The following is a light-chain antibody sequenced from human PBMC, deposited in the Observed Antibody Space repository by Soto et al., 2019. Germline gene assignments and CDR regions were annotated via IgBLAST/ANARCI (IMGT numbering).Light chain of an antibody. Sequence: EIVLTQSPGTLSLSPEERATLSCRASQSVSSSYLAWYQQKPGQAPRLLIYGASSRATGIPDRFSGSGSGTDFTLTISRLEPEDFAVYYCQQYGSSQEVTFGPGTRWISN. V-gene: IGKV3-20*01. CDR1: QSVSSSY. CDR3: QQYGSSQEVT. J-gene: IGKJ3*01. CDR2: GAS.